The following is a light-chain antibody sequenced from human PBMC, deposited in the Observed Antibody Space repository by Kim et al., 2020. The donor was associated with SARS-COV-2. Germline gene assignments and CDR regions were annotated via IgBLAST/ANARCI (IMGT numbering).Light chain of an antibody. CDR3: CSYAGRYSFYV. CDR1: SSDVGGYNY. V-gene: IGLV2-11*03. Sequence: QSVTISCTGTSSDVGGYNYVSWYQQRPGKAPKLIIYDVSQRPSGVPYRFSVSKSGNTASLTVSWLQAEDEADYHCCSYAGRYSFYVFGTGTKVTVL. J-gene: IGLJ1*01. CDR2: DVS.